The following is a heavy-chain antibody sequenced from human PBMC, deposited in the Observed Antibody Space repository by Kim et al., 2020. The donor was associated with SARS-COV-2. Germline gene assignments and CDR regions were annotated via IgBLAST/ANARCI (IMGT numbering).Heavy chain of an antibody. CDR3: ARGRNDY. V-gene: IGHV4-34*01. Sequence: HSGSTNYNPSLKSRVTISVDTSKNQFSLKLSSVTAADTAVYYCARGRNDYWGQGTLVTVSS. CDR2: HSGST. J-gene: IGHJ4*02.